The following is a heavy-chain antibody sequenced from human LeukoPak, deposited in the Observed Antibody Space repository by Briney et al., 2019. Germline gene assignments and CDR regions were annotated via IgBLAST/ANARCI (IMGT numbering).Heavy chain of an antibody. CDR1: GFTVITND. J-gene: IGHJ4*02. Sequence: GGSLRLSCAASGFTVITNDMTWVRQAPGKGLEWVSVLYIDGNTKYADSVQGRFTISRDNSKNTLYLEMNSLSPDDTAVYYCARGVEPLAANTLAYWGQGTLVTDSS. D-gene: IGHD1-14*01. V-gene: IGHV3-53*01. CDR3: ARGVEPLAANTLAY. CDR2: LYIDGNT.